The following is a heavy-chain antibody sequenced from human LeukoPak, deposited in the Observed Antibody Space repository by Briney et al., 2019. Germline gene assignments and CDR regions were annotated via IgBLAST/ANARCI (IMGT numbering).Heavy chain of an antibody. J-gene: IGHJ5*02. V-gene: IGHV4-39*07. Sequence: SETLSLTCTVSGGSISSSSYYWGWIRQPPGKGLERIGSNYYSGSTYYNPSLKSRVTISVDTSKDQFSLKLSSVTAADTAVYYCARAGPGSGSYSFDPWGQGTLVTVSS. D-gene: IGHD3-10*01. CDR2: NYYSGST. CDR3: ARAGPGSGSYSFDP. CDR1: GGSISSSSYY.